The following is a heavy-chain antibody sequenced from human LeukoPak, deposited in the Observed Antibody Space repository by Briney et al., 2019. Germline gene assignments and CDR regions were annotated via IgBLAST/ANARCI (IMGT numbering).Heavy chain of an antibody. D-gene: IGHD6-19*01. Sequence: PGGSLRLSCAASGLTVGINYMSWVRQAPGKGLEWVSFMYADGSTDYADSVEGRFTISRDSSKNTLYLQMNTLRAEDTAIYYCARDRYRSGCMDVWGQGTTVTVS. CDR1: GLTVGINY. J-gene: IGHJ6*02. CDR3: ARDRYRSGCMDV. V-gene: IGHV3-53*01. CDR2: MYADGST.